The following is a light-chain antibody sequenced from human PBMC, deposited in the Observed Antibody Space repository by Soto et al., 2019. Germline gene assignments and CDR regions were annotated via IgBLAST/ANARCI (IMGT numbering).Light chain of an antibody. CDR2: AAS. V-gene: IGKV1-17*01. J-gene: IGKJ1*01. CDR1: QDITND. Sequence: DIQMTQSPSSLSASVGDRVTITCRASQDITNDLAWYQQKPGKAPKRLIYAASSLQSGVPSRFSGSRSGTEFTLTISRLEPEDVAVYYCHQYGTSPRTLGQGTKVDIK. CDR3: HQYGTSPRT.